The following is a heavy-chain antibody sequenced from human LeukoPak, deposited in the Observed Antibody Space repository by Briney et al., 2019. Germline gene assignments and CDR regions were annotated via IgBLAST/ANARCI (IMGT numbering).Heavy chain of an antibody. V-gene: IGHV3-74*01. J-gene: IGHJ6*03. CDR2: INSDGSST. Sequence: GRSLRLSCAASGFTFSSYWMHWVRQAPGKGLVWVSRINSDGSSTSYADSVKGRFTISRDNAKNTLYLQMNSLRAEDTAVYYCARGDSMVRGVIIMFNYYYYMDVWGKGTTVTISS. D-gene: IGHD3-10*01. CDR1: GFTFSSYW. CDR3: ARGDSMVRGVIIMFNYYYYMDV.